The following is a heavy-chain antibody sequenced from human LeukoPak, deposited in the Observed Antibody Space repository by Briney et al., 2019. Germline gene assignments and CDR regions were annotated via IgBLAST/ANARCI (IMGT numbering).Heavy chain of an antibody. Sequence: GASVKVSCKASGYTFTGYYMHWVRQAPGQGLEWMGWISAYNGNTNYAQKLQGRVTLTTDTSTSTAYMDLRSLRSDDTAVYYCARAPGPYYYDSSGQIPEAFDIWGQGTMVTVSS. CDR2: ISAYNGNT. J-gene: IGHJ3*02. V-gene: IGHV1-18*04. CDR3: ARAPGPYYYDSSGQIPEAFDI. D-gene: IGHD3-22*01. CDR1: GYTFTGYY.